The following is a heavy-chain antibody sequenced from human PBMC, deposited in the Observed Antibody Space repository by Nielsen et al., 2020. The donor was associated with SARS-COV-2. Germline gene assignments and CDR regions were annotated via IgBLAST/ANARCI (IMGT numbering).Heavy chain of an antibody. J-gene: IGHJ5*02. Sequence: SETLSLTCAVYGGSFSDYDWSWIRQPPGEGLEWIGEINHSGSNNYNPSLKSRVTTSVDTSSNHFSLKLTSVTAADTAVYFCARYSHITLWFGKFHWFDPWGQGTLVTVSS. V-gene: IGHV4-34*01. CDR2: INHSGSN. D-gene: IGHD3-10*01. CDR3: ARYSHITLWFGKFHWFDP. CDR1: GGSFSDYD.